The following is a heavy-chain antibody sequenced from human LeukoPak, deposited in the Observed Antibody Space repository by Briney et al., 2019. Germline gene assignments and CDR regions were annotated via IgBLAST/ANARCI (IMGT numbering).Heavy chain of an antibody. CDR1: GGSISSSSYY. J-gene: IGHJ5*02. D-gene: IGHD1-14*01. CDR3: ATAPEYNWFDP. V-gene: IGHV4-39*07. Sequence: SETLSLTCTVSGGSISSSSYYWGWIRQPPGKGLEWIGSIYYSGSTYYNPSLQSRVTISIDTSKNQFSLKMRSVTAADTAVYYCATAPEYNWFDPWGQGTLVTVSS. CDR2: IYYSGST.